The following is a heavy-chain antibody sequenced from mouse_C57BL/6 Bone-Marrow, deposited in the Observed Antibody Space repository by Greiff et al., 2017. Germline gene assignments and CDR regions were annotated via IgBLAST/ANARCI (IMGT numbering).Heavy chain of an antibody. D-gene: IGHD4-1*02. Sequence: QVQLQQSGAELVRPGTSVKVSCKASGYAFTNYLIAWVKQRPGQGLEWIGVINPGSGGTNYNEKFKGKATLTADKSSSTAYMPLSSLTSEDSAVYFCATTGTEWFAYWGQGTLVTVSA. V-gene: IGHV1-54*01. CDR1: GYAFTNYL. CDR3: ATTGTEWFAY. J-gene: IGHJ3*01. CDR2: INPGSGGT.